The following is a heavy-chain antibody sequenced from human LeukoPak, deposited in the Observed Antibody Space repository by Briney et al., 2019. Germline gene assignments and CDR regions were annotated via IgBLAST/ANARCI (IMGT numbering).Heavy chain of an antibody. CDR3: ARDGSSSWYLDY. D-gene: IGHD6-13*01. Sequence: GGSLRLSCAASGFTFSSHAMSWVRQAPGKGLEWVSAVTGSGGSTYYADSVKGRFTISRDNSKNTLYLQMNSLRAKDTAVYYCARDGSSSWYLDYWGQGTLVTVSS. J-gene: IGHJ4*02. CDR2: VTGSGGST. CDR1: GFTFSSHA. V-gene: IGHV3-23*01.